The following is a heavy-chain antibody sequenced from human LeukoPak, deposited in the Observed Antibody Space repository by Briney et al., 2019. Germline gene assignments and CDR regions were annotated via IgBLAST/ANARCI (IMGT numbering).Heavy chain of an antibody. J-gene: IGHJ4*02. D-gene: IGHD6-13*01. CDR2: INPNSGGT. Sequence: ASVKVSCKPSGYTFTGHYMHWVRQAPGQGLEWMGRINPNSGGTNYAQKFQGRITMTRDTSINTAYMELSRLRSDDTAAYYCARAGDLGTAAALSWGQGSLVTVSS. V-gene: IGHV1-2*06. CDR1: GYTFTGHY. CDR3: ARAGDLGTAAALS.